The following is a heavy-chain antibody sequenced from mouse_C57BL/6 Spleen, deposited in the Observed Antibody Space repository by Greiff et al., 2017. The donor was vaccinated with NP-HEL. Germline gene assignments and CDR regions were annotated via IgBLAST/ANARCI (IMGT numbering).Heavy chain of an antibody. CDR1: GYSITSGYY. D-gene: IGHD1-1*01. CDR3: ATHGSSYDWFAY. CDR2: ISYDGSN. Sequence: EVKLEESGPGLVKPSQSLSLTCSVTGYSITSGYYWNWVRQFPGNKLEWMGYISYDGSNNYNPSLKNRISITRDTSKNQFFLKLNSVTTEDTATYYCATHGSSYDWFAYWGQGTLVTVSA. V-gene: IGHV3-6*01. J-gene: IGHJ3*01.